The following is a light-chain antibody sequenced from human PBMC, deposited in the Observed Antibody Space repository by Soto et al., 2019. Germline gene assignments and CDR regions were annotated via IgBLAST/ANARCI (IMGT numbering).Light chain of an antibody. CDR3: CSYAGSFTSYV. CDR2: DVS. J-gene: IGLJ1*01. Sequence: LTQPRSVSGSPGQSVTISCTGTSSDVGNYNYVSWYQQMPGKAPKLIIYDVSKRPPGVPDRFSGSKSGNTASLTISGIQAEDETDYYCCSYAGSFTSYVFGTGTKVTVL. CDR1: SSDVGNYNY. V-gene: IGLV2-11*01.